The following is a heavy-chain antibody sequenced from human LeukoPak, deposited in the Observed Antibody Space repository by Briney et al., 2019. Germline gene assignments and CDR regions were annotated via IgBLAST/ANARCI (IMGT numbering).Heavy chain of an antibody. D-gene: IGHD3-10*01. Sequence: PGGSLRLSCAASGFTFSTYAMHWVRQAPGKGLEYVSAISTNGVGTYYANSVKGRFIISRDNSKNTLYLQMGSLRAEDMAVYYCARYGSGSCYDYWGREPWSPSPQ. CDR2: ISTNGVGT. CDR3: ARYGSGSCYDY. V-gene: IGHV3-64*01. J-gene: IGHJ4*02. CDR1: GFTFSTYA.